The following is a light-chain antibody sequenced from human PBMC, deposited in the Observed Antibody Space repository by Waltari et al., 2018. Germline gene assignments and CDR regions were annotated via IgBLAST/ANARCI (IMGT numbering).Light chain of an antibody. CDR1: HSISTW. V-gene: IGKV1-5*03. J-gene: IGKJ3*01. CDR3: QQFNTYPIP. CDR2: EAS. Sequence: DIQMTQSPSTLSASLGDRVTITCRASHSISTWLAWYQEKPGKAPKLLIYEASSLENGLPARFSGSGAGTEFTLTISSLQPDDFATYYCQQFNTYPIPFGRGTKVDIK.